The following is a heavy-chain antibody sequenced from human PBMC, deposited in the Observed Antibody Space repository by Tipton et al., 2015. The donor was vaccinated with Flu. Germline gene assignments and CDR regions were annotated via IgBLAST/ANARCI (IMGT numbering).Heavy chain of an antibody. J-gene: IGHJ4*02. V-gene: IGHV1-2*02. D-gene: IGHD3-16*01. CDR3: ARELGEFDY. CDR2: INPSSGDT. CDR1: GYSFTGHY. Sequence: QLVQSGAEVKKPGASVEVSCQASGYSFTGHYMHWVRQAPGQGLEWMGWINPSSGDTVYAQKFQGRVTMTRDSSISTGYMELKSLQSDDTAVYYCARELGEFDYWGQGTLVTVSS.